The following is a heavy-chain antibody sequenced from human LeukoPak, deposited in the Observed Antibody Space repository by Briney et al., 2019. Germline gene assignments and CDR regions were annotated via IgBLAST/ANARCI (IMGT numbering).Heavy chain of an antibody. D-gene: IGHD3-22*01. V-gene: IGHV5-51*01. CDR2: IYPGDSDT. Sequence: GESLKISCQGFGYPFTTSWIGWVRQMPGRGLEWMGIIYPGDSDTRYSPSFQGQVTISADKSISTAYLQWSSLKASDTAMYYCARQFRDSSGYYSYYFDYWGQGTLVTVSS. CDR1: GYPFTTSW. CDR3: ARQFRDSSGYYSYYFDY. J-gene: IGHJ4*02.